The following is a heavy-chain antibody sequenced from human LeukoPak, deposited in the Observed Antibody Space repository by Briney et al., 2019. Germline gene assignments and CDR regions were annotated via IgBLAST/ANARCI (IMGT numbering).Heavy chain of an antibody. V-gene: IGHV3-30-3*01. Sequence: TGGSLRLSCAASGFTFSSYAIHWVRQAPGKGLEWVAVISYDGSNKYYADSVKSRFTISRDNSKNTLYLQMNSLRAEDTAVYYCAKVQMANYYDSSGDFDHWGQGTLVTVSS. CDR2: ISYDGSNK. CDR3: AKVQMANYYDSSGDFDH. D-gene: IGHD3-22*01. J-gene: IGHJ4*02. CDR1: GFTFSSYA.